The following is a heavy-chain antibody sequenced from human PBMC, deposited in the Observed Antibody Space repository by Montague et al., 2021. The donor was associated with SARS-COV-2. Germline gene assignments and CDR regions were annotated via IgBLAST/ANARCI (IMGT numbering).Heavy chain of an antibody. J-gene: IGHJ4*02. V-gene: IGHV3-23*01. CDR3: VKYVGPGIKGYF. Sequence: SLRLSCAASGFTVRSHAMSWVRQAPGKGLEWVTAISGRNDTTLYADSVKGRFTLSRDNSKNTLYLQMNSLRVDDTAVYYCVKYVGPGIKGYFWGQGTLVTVPS. CDR1: GFTVRSHA. D-gene: IGHD3-10*01. CDR2: ISGRNDTT.